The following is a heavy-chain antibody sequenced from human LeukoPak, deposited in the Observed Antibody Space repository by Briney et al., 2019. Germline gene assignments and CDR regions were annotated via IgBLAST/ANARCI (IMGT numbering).Heavy chain of an antibody. D-gene: IGHD6-13*01. CDR2: INHSGST. CDR3: ARGPSSSWYLPDFDY. CDR1: GGSFSGYY. V-gene: IGHV4-34*01. Sequence: SETLSLTCAVYGGSFSGYYWSWIRRPPGKGLEWIGEINHSGSTNYNPSLKSRVTISVDTSKNQFSLKLSSVTAADTAVYYCARGPSSSWYLPDFDYWGQGTLVTVSS. J-gene: IGHJ4*02.